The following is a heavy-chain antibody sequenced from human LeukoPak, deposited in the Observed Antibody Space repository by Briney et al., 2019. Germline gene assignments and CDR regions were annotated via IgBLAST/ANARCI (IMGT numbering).Heavy chain of an antibody. V-gene: IGHV5-51*01. CDR3: ARRLGYCSSSSCEYFDY. CDR1: GYXFTSYW. J-gene: IGHJ4*02. CDR2: IYPGDSDT. D-gene: IGHD2-15*01. Sequence: GESLKISCSGSGYXFTSYWIVWVRQMPGKGLEWMGIIYPGDSDTRYSPSFQGQVTISADKSINTAYLQWSSLKASDTAMYYCARRLGYCSSSSCEYFDYWGQGTLVTVSS.